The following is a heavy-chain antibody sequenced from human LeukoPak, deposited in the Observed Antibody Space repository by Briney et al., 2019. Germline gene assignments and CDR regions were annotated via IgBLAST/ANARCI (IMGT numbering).Heavy chain of an antibody. J-gene: IGHJ3*02. D-gene: IGHD1-26*01. V-gene: IGHV1-18*01. CDR2: ISAYNGNT. CDR1: GYTFTSYG. Sequence: ASVTVSCKASGYTFTSYGISWVRQAPGQGLEWMGWISAYNGNTNYAQKLQGRVTMTTDTSTSTAYMELRSLRSDDTAVYYCARDAQWEPTYDAFDIWGQGTMVTVSS. CDR3: ARDAQWEPTYDAFDI.